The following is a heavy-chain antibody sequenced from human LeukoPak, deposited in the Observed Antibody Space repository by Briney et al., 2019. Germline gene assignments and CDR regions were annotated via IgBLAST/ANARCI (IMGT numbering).Heavy chain of an antibody. V-gene: IGHV3-30*04. CDR2: ISYDGSNK. J-gene: IGHJ4*02. CDR3: TREKQKGGTPFDY. D-gene: IGHD1-26*01. Sequence: GGSLRLSCAASGFTFSSYAMHWVRQAPGKGLEWVAVISYDGSNKYYADSVKGRFTISRDNSKNTLYLQMNSLRDEDTAVYYCTREKQKGGTPFDYWGQGSLVTVSS. CDR1: GFTFSSYA.